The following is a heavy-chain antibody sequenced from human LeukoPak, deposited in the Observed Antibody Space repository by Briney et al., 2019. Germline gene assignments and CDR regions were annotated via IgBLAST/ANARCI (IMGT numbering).Heavy chain of an antibody. Sequence: GASVKVSCKASGYTFTGYYMHWVRQAPGQGLEWMGRINPNSGGTNYAQKFQGRVTMTRDTSIGTAYMELSRLRSDDTAVYYCARDYYYYDSSGYYYIPYYFDYWGQGALVTVSS. D-gene: IGHD3-22*01. CDR2: INPNSGGT. CDR3: ARDYYYYDSSGYYYIPYYFDY. CDR1: GYTFTGYY. V-gene: IGHV1-2*06. J-gene: IGHJ4*02.